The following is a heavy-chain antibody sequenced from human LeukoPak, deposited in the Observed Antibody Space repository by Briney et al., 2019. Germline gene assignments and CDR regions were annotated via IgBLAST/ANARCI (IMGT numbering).Heavy chain of an antibody. V-gene: IGHV3-7*01. CDR2: IKQDGSEN. D-gene: IGHD6-19*01. CDR3: ARGSGWYFP. J-gene: IGHJ5*02. Sequence: GGSLRLSCAASGFTFSNYWMSWVRQAPGKGLEWVANIKQDGSENYYVDSVKGRFTISRDNAKNSLYLQMNSLSAEDTAVYYCARGSGWYFPWGQGTLVTVSS. CDR1: GFTFSNYW.